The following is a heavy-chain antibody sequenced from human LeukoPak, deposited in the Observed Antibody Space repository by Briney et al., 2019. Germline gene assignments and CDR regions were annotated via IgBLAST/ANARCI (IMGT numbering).Heavy chain of an antibody. J-gene: IGHJ3*02. CDR2: ILSSGSTK. V-gene: IGHV3-48*02. CDR1: GFTFSSYT. CDR3: VRNIVRAWGGLDI. D-gene: IGHD1-26*01. Sequence: GGSLRLSCAASGFTFSSYTMDWVRQAPGKGLEWVSYILSSGSTKYYADSVRGRFTISRENAKNSLYLQMNSLRDGDTAVYYCVRNIVRAWGGLDIWGQATMVTVSS.